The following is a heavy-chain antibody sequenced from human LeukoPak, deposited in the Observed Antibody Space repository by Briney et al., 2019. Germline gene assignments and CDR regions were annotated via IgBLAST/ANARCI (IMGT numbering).Heavy chain of an antibody. CDR3: AISQGSYYDTSGYLGGDY. J-gene: IGHJ4*02. D-gene: IGHD3-22*01. V-gene: IGHV1-18*01. CDR2: ISAYSGNT. CDR1: GYTFTNYG. Sequence: ASVKVSCKASGYTFTNYGIFWVRQAPGQGLEWMGWISAYSGNTNYAQKLQGRVTMTTETSTSTAYMELVSLRSDDTAVYYCAISQGSYYDTSGYLGGDYWGQGTLVTVSS.